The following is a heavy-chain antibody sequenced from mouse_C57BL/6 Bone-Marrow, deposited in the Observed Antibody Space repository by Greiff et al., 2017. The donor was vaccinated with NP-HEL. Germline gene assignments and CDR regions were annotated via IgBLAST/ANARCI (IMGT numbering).Heavy chain of an antibody. CDR3: AGDYDGYWYFDV. Sequence: QVQLQQSGPGLVKPSQSLFLSCSITGFPFTSCYYWILNRQPPGKLLEWMGYFTHSGETFYNPSLQSPISITRETSKNQLFLQMNSVTTEDTAMYYCAGDYDGYWYFDVGGTGTTVTVTS. CDR2: FTHSGET. V-gene: IGHV12-3*01. J-gene: IGHJ1*03. D-gene: IGHD2-3*01. CDR1: GFPFTSCYY.